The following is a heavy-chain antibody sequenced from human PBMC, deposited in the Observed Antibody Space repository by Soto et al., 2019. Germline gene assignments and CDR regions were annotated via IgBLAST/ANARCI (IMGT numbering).Heavy chain of an antibody. D-gene: IGHD3-10*01. Sequence: SETLSLTCAVYGGSFSGYYWSWIRQPPGKGLEWIGEINHSGSTNYNPSLKSRVTISVDTSKNPFSLKLSSVTAADTAVYYCARGLTMVRGVMRLDPWGQGTLVTVSS. V-gene: IGHV4-34*01. CDR3: ARGLTMVRGVMRLDP. CDR2: INHSGST. J-gene: IGHJ5*02. CDR1: GGSFSGYY.